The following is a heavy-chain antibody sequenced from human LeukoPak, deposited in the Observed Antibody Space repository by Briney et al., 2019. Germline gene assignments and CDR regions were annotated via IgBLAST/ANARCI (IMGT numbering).Heavy chain of an antibody. J-gene: IGHJ4*02. CDR1: GFTFSSYA. CDR2: ISGSGGST. V-gene: IGHV3-23*01. CDR3: AKDCRYYYDSSGDPLDY. D-gene: IGHD3-22*01. Sequence: GGSLRLSCAASGFTFSSYAMSWVRQAPGKGLEWVSAISGSGGSTYYADSVKGRFTISRDNSKNTLYLQMNSLRAEDTAVYYCAKDCRYYYDSSGDPLDYWGQGTLVTVSS.